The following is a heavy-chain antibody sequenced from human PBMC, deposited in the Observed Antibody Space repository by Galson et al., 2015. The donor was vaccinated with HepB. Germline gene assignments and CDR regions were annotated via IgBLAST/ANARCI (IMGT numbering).Heavy chain of an antibody. CDR1: GFTFSNAW. D-gene: IGHD4-17*01. J-gene: IGHJ4*02. CDR2: IKSKTDGGTT. Sequence: SLRLSCAASGFTFSNAWMNWVRQAPGKGLEWVGRIKSKTDGGTTDYAAPVKGRFTISRDDSKNTLYLQMNSLKTEDTAVYYCTTDIAQDYGDYVNFDYWGQGTLVTVSS. CDR3: TTDIAQDYGDYVNFDY. V-gene: IGHV3-15*07.